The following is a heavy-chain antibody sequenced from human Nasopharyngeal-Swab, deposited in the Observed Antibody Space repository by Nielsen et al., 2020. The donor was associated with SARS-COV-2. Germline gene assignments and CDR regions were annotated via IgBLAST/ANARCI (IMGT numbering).Heavy chain of an antibody. CDR2: ISRDETHK. CDR3: VRDSRKYCRNIDCYMGNWFDP. V-gene: IGHV3-30-3*01. J-gene: IGHJ5*02. Sequence: GESLKISCAASGFTLSSYAMHWVRQAPGKGLEWVAVISRDETHKDYADSVKGRFSVSRDNSKNTVYLQMSSLRSEDTAIYYCVRDSRKYCRNIDCYMGNWFDPWGQGTLVTVSS. CDR1: GFTLSSYA. D-gene: IGHD2-21*02.